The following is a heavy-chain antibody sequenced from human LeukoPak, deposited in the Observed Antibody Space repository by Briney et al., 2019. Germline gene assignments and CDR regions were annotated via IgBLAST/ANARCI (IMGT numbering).Heavy chain of an antibody. Sequence: GGSLRLSCAASEFSVGSNYMTWVRQAPGKGLEWVSLIYSGGSTYYADSVKGRFTISRDNSKNTLYLQMNSLRAEDTAVYYCARRKLLWFGGNWFDPWGQGTLVTVSS. V-gene: IGHV3-66*04. CDR3: ARRKLLWFGGNWFDP. CDR2: IYSGGST. D-gene: IGHD3-10*01. CDR1: EFSVGSNY. J-gene: IGHJ5*02.